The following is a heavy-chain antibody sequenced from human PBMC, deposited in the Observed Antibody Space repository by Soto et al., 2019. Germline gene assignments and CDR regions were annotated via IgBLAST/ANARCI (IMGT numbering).Heavy chain of an antibody. CDR2: ILSDGRDE. CDR3: GKECRDSNTRLDT. V-gene: IGHV3-30*02. Sequence: GCLGLCCAASGVSVWYYGMHWVRQAPGKGLDWVSPILSDGRDEYYADSVKGRFTISRDNSNNTVYLQMNSLRDDDTAVYYCGKECRDSNTRLDTWGRGTLVTVSS. CDR1: GVSVWYYG. D-gene: IGHD6-13*01. J-gene: IGHJ5*02.